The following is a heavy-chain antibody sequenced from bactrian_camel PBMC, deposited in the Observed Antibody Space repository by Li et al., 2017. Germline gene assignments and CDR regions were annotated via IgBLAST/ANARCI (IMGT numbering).Heavy chain of an antibody. D-gene: IGHD8*01. J-gene: IGHJ4*01. V-gene: IGHV3S40*01. Sequence: VQLVESGGGLVQPGGSLALSCAASGFTFSDYDMSWVRQVPGKGLEWVSSINSNGAITYLADSVKGRFAISRDNAQNIVYLQANSLNPEDTAMYYCVSLEAGYNWHKCWGPGTQVTVS. CDR1: GFTFSDYD. CDR3: VSLEAGYNWHKC. CDR2: INSNGAIT.